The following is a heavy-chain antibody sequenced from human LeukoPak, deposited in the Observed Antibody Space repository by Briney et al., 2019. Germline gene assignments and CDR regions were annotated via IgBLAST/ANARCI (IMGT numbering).Heavy chain of an antibody. CDR3: ARQDPNYRIDY. J-gene: IGHJ4*02. CDR2: IYPGDSDT. D-gene: IGHD4-11*01. Sequence: GASPQTPSKGSGYGFTNYWNDWVRQVPGKGLEWMGIIYPGDSDTRYSPSFQGQVTISADKSISTAHLQWSSLKASDTAMYYCARQDPNYRIDYWGQGTLVTVSS. CDR1: GYGFTNYW. V-gene: IGHV5-51*01.